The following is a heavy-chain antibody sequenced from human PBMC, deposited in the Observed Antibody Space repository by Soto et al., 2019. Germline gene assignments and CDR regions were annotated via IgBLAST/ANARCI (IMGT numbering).Heavy chain of an antibody. J-gene: IGHJ5*02. CDR2: INYSGNT. D-gene: IGHD4-17*01. Sequence: QVQLQESGPGLVKPSETLSLTCTVSGGSISSYYWSWIRQPPGKGLEWIGYINYSGNTNYNPSLKSRVTISVDTSKNQFSLKLSVVTAADTAVYYCARHWGRTTVTPYNWFDPWGQGTLVTVSS. CDR3: ARHWGRTTVTPYNWFDP. V-gene: IGHV4-59*08. CDR1: GGSISSYY.